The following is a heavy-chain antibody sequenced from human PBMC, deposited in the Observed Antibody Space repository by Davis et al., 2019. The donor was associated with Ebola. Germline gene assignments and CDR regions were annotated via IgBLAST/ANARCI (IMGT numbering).Heavy chain of an antibody. D-gene: IGHD1-20*01. CDR2: INHSGST. J-gene: IGHJ6*02. V-gene: IGHV4-34*01. CDR3: ARDRRITLGYYGMDV. Sequence: SETLSLTCAVYDGSLSGYYWSWIRQPPGKGLEWIGEINHSGSTNYNPSLMSRVTISVDTSKNQFSLKLSSVTAADTAVYYCARDRRITLGYYGMDVWGQGTTVTVSS. CDR1: DGSLSGYY.